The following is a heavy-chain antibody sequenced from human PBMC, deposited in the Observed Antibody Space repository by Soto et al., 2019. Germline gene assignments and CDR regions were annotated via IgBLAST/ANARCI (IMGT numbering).Heavy chain of an antibody. J-gene: IGHJ5*02. D-gene: IGHD3-10*01. CDR3: ARDLTITMVQGVPGSWFDP. CDR2: IIPIFGTA. V-gene: IGHV1-69*01. CDR1: GGTFSSYA. Sequence: QVQLVQSGAEVKKPGSSVKVSCKASGGTFSSYAISWVRQAPGQGLEWMGGIIPIFGTANYAQKFQGRVTITADESTSTAYMELSSLRSEDTAVYYCARDLTITMVQGVPGSWFDPWGQGSLVTVSS.